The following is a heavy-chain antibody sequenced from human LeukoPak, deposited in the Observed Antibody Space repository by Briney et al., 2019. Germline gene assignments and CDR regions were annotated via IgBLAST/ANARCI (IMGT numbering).Heavy chain of an antibody. CDR3: ARDWGAAGLWDY. J-gene: IGHJ4*02. CDR1: GFTFSTYW. CDR2: INSDGSST. D-gene: IGHD6-13*01. Sequence: GGSLRLSCAASGFTFSTYWMHWVRQAPGTGLVWVSLINSDGSSTNYADSVKGRFTISRDNAKNSLYLQMNSLRAEDTAIYYCARDWGAAGLWDYWGQGTLVTVSS. V-gene: IGHV3-74*01.